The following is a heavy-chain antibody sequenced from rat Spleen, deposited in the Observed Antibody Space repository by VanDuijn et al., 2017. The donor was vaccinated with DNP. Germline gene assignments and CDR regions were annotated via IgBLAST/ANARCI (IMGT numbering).Heavy chain of an antibody. CDR1: GFTFSDYY. CDR2: IRYDGVDT. V-gene: IGHV5-22*01. D-gene: IGHD4-3*01. CDR3: VRWNSGHFDY. Sequence: EVQLVESGGGLVQPGRSLKLSCAASGFTFSDYYMAWVRQAPTKGLEWVASIRYDGVDTYYRDSVKGRFTISRDNAKNTLYLQMNSLRSEDMATYYCVRWNSGHFDYWGQGVMVPVSS. J-gene: IGHJ2*01.